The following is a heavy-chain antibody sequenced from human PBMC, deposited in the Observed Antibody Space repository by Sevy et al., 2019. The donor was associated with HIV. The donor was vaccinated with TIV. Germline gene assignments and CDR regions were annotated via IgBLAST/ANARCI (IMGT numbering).Heavy chain of an antibody. CDR1: GGTFSSYA. J-gene: IGHJ5*02. CDR3: ARNPSMITFGGVIAH. V-gene: IGHV1-69*13. D-gene: IGHD3-16*01. Sequence: ASVKVSCKASGGTFSSYAISWVRQAPGQGLEWMGGITPIFGTANYAQKFQGRVTITADESTSTAYMELSSLRSEDTAVYYCARNPSMITFGGVIAHWGQGTLVTVSS. CDR2: ITPIFGTA.